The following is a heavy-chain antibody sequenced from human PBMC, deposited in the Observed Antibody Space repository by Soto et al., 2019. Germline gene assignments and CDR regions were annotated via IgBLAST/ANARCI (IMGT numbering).Heavy chain of an antibody. Sequence: QVQLVESGGGVVQPGRSLRLSCAASGFTFSSYGMHWVRQAPGKGLEWVAVISYDGSNKYYADSVKGRFTISRDNSKNTLYLKMNSLRAEDTAVYYCAKPRGYYDSSGYFDFDYLGQGTLVTVSS. CDR1: GFTFSSYG. V-gene: IGHV3-30*18. J-gene: IGHJ4*02. D-gene: IGHD3-22*01. CDR2: ISYDGSNK. CDR3: AKPRGYYDSSGYFDFDY.